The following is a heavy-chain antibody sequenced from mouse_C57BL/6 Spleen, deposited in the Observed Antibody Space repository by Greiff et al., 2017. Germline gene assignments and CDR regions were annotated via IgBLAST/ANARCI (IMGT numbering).Heavy chain of an antibody. D-gene: IGHD3-1*01. CDR2: IYPSDSAT. CDR1: GYTFTSYW. CDR3: ARRGLGYYAMDY. Sequence: VQLQQPGAELVRPGSSVKLSCKASGYTFTSYWMDWVKQRPGQGLEWIGNIYPSDSATNYNQKFKDKATLTVDKSSSTAYMQLSSLTSNDSAVYYCARRGLGYYAMDYWGQGTSVTVSA. V-gene: IGHV1-61*01. J-gene: IGHJ4*01.